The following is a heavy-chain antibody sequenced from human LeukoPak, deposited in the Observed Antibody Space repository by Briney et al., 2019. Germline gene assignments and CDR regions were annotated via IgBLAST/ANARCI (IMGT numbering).Heavy chain of an antibody. CDR1: GFTFSSYW. J-gene: IGHJ3*02. Sequence: GGSLRLSCAASGFTFSSYWMHWVRQAPGKGLVWVSRVNEDGSFTTYADSVKGRFTISRGNAKNTLYLQMNSLRVEDTAVYYCARRGGSSGWGDFDIWGQGTMVTVSS. D-gene: IGHD6-19*01. V-gene: IGHV3-74*03. CDR2: VNEDGSFT. CDR3: ARRGGSSGWGDFDI.